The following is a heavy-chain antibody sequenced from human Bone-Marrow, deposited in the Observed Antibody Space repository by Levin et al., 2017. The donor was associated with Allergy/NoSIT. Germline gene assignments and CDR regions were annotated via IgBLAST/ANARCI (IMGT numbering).Heavy chain of an antibody. J-gene: IGHJ4*02. D-gene: IGHD6-19*01. CDR1: GFTFSTYA. CDR3: AKGMELWDIIAVGPPFDY. Sequence: RAGGSLRLSCTASGFTFSTYAMSWVRQAPGKGLEWVSSISGGGGRTDYADSVKGRFTISRDNSKNTLYLQMNSLRVEDTAVYYCAKGMELWDIIAVGPPFDYWGQGTLVTVSS. V-gene: IGHV3-23*01. CDR2: ISGGGGRT.